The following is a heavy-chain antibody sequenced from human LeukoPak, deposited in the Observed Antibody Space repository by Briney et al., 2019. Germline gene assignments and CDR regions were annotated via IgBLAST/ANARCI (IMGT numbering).Heavy chain of an antibody. J-gene: IGHJ6*03. D-gene: IGHD2-2*01. CDR1: RYTFTSYY. Sequence: ASVKVSCKASRYTFTSYYMHWVRQAPGQGLEWMGIINPSGGSTSYAQKFQGRVTMTRDTSTSTVYMELSSLRSEDTAVYYCARALVPAAMRGGYYYYYYYMYVWGKGTTVTVSS. CDR2: INPSGGST. V-gene: IGHV1-46*01. CDR3: ARALVPAAMRGGYYYYYYYMYV.